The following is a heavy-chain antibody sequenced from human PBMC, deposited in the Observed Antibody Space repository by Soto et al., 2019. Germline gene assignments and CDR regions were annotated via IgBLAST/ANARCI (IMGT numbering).Heavy chain of an antibody. D-gene: IGHD3-22*01. CDR3: STRAYDTNGYYRFDP. CDR2: IYHSGST. V-gene: IGHV4-30-2*01. Sequence: SETLSLTCAVSGGSISSGGYSWSWIRQPPGKGLEWIGYIYHSGSTYYNPSLKSRVTISVDRSKNQFSLTLSAVTAADTAMYYCSTRAYDTNGYYRFDPWGQGTLVTVSS. CDR1: GGSISSGGYS. J-gene: IGHJ5*01.